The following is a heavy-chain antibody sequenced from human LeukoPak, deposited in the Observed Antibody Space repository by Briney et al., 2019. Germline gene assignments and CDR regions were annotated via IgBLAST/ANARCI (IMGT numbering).Heavy chain of an antibody. CDR3: ASLGLTGYQSTYNWFDP. D-gene: IGHD3-9*01. J-gene: IGHJ5*02. CDR2: SYYSGNT. CDR1: GGSISSHY. Sequence: PSETLSLTCTVSGGSISSHYWSWIRQPPGKGLEWIGYSYYSGNTNYNPALKSRVTISVDTSKNQFSLKLSSVTAADTAVYYCASLGLTGYQSTYNWFDPWGQGTLVTVSS. V-gene: IGHV4-59*11.